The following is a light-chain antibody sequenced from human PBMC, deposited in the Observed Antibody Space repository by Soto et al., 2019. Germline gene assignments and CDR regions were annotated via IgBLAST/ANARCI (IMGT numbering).Light chain of an antibody. Sequence: EILLTQSPGALAVSPGEVATLSCRASQSVRYNLAWYQQKPGQAPRLLIYRASIRATGVPARFSGSGSGTEFTLTISGLQSEDVSIYFCQHYNFWPHSFGQGTKVDIK. CDR3: QHYNFWPHS. CDR2: RAS. CDR1: QSVRYN. V-gene: IGKV3-15*01. J-gene: IGKJ2*01.